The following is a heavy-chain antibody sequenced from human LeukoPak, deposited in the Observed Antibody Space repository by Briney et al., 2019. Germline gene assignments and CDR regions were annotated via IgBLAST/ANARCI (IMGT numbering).Heavy chain of an antibody. J-gene: IGHJ3*02. CDR3: ARERPDGAFDI. D-gene: IGHD5-24*01. CDR1: GFTFSSYS. Sequence: GGSLRFSCAASGFTFSSYSMNWVRQAPGKGLEWVSSISSSSSYIYYADSVKGRFTISRDNAKNSLYLQMNSLRAEDTAVYYCARERPDGAFDIWGQGTMVTVSS. V-gene: IGHV3-21*01. CDR2: ISSSSSYI.